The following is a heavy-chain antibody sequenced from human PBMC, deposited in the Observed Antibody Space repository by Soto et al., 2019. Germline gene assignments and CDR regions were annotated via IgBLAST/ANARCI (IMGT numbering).Heavy chain of an antibody. CDR2: IKQDGGEK. J-gene: IGHJ4*02. CDR1: GFTFSTYW. V-gene: IGHV3-7*04. D-gene: IGHD3-10*01. Sequence: GGSLRLSCAVSGFTFSTYWLNWVRQAPGKGLEWVANIKQDGGEKYYVDSVKGRFTISRDNAKDSLYLQMNSLRAEDTAVYYCARGGRDEISAYRAQGILVIVS. CDR3: ARGGRDEISAY.